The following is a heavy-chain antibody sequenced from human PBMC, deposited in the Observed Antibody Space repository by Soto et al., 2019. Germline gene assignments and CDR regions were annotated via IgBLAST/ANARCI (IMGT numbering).Heavy chain of an antibody. CDR1: GFTFSTYS. CDR3: VSGGYTHGFQPY. J-gene: IGHJ4*01. V-gene: IGHV3-48*02. D-gene: IGHD5-18*01. Sequence: GGSLRLSCAASGFTFSTYSMNWVRQPPGKGLEWVSFISSSSSTIYYADSVKGRFTISRDNAKSSLYLQMNGLRDEDTAVYYCVSGGYTHGFQPYWGHGSLVTVSS. CDR2: ISSSSSTI.